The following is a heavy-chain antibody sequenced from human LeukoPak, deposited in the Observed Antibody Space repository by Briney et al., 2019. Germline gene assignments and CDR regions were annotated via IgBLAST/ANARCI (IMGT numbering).Heavy chain of an antibody. D-gene: IGHD3-9*01. J-gene: IGHJ6*04. CDR1: GFTFSSYA. CDR3: ARDPGLRYFDWFQNYYYGMDV. CDR2: ISYDGSNK. Sequence: PGRSLRLSCAASGFTFSSYAMHWVRQAPGKGLEWVAVISYDGSNKYYADSVKGRFTISRDNAKNSLYLQMNSLRAEDTAVYYCARDPGLRYFDWFQNYYYGMDVWGKGTTVTVSS. V-gene: IGHV3-30-3*01.